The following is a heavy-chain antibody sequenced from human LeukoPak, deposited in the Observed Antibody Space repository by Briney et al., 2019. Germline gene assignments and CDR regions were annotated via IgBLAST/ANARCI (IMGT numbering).Heavy chain of an antibody. D-gene: IGHD5-24*01. CDR2: ISSSSSYI. Sequence: GGSLRLSCAASGFTFSSYSMNWARQAPGKGLEWVSSISSSSSYIYYADSVKGRFTISRDNAKNSLYLQMNSLRAEDTAVYYCAKGVEMATIPIDYWGQGTLVTVSS. CDR1: GFTFSSYS. V-gene: IGHV3-21*01. J-gene: IGHJ4*02. CDR3: AKGVEMATIPIDY.